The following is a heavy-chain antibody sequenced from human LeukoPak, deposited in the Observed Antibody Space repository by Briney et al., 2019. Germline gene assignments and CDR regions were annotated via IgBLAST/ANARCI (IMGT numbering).Heavy chain of an antibody. D-gene: IGHD3-10*01. Sequence: GGSLRLSCAASGFTVSSNYMSWVRQAPGKGLEWVSVIYSGGSTYYADSVKGRFTISRDNSKNTLYLQMNSLGAEDTAVYYCARVTMVRGVIAYPDAFDIWGQGTMVTDSS. CDR2: IYSGGST. V-gene: IGHV3-53*01. CDR3: ARVTMVRGVIAYPDAFDI. J-gene: IGHJ3*02. CDR1: GFTVSSNY.